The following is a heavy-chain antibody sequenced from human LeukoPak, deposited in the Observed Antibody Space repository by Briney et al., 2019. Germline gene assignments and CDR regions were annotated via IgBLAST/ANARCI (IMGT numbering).Heavy chain of an antibody. J-gene: IGHJ3*02. CDR2: INHSGST. CDR3: ARTYSSGWYSRLPSTFDI. V-gene: IGHV4-34*01. CDR1: GGSFSGYY. D-gene: IGHD6-19*01. Sequence: SETLSLTCAAYGGSFSGYYWSWIRQPPGKGLEWIGEINHSGSTNYNPSLKSRVTISVDTSKNQFSLKLSSVTAADTAVYYCARTYSSGWYSRLPSTFDIWGQGTMVTVSS.